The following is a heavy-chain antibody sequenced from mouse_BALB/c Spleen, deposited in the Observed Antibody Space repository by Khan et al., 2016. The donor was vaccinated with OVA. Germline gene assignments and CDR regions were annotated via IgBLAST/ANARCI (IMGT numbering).Heavy chain of an antibody. CDR1: GYSFTGYF. CDR3: TRDYRSDFDY. CDR2: INPHIGET. J-gene: IGHJ2*01. V-gene: IGHV1-20*02. D-gene: IGHD1-1*01. Sequence: VQLQQSGPELVRPGASVKISCKASGYSFTGYFMNWVMQSHGKSLEWIGRINPHIGETFYNQRFKDKATFTVDESSSTAYMELRSLASEDSAVYYCTRDYRSDFDYWGQGTTLTVSS.